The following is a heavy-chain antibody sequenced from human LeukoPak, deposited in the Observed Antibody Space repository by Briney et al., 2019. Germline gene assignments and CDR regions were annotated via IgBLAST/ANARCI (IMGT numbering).Heavy chain of an antibody. CDR2: ISSSSSTK. Sequence: GGSLRLSCAASGFTFSSYSMNWVRQGPGKGLEWVSYISSSSSTKYYADSVKGRFTISRDNAKNSLYLQMNSLRAEDTAVYYCAREDTSSGYYNYWGQGTLVTVSS. J-gene: IGHJ4*02. D-gene: IGHD3-22*01. V-gene: IGHV3-48*01. CDR3: AREDTSSGYYNY. CDR1: GFTFSSYS.